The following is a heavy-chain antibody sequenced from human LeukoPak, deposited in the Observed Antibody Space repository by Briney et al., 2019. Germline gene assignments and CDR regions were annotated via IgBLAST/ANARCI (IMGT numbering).Heavy chain of an antibody. CDR3: ARGETSSYDY. J-gene: IGHJ4*02. CDR1: EFNVSNNY. D-gene: IGHD2-2*01. Sequence: PGGSLRLSCVASEFNVSNNYMSWVRQAPGKGLEWASVIYSGGNTYYADSVKGRFTISRDNSKNTVYLQMNSLRAEDTAVYYCARGETSSYDYWGQGTLVTVSS. V-gene: IGHV3-53*01. CDR2: IYSGGNT.